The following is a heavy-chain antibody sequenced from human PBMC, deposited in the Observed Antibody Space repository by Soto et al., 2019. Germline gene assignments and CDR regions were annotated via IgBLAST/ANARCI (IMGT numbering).Heavy chain of an antibody. J-gene: IGHJ6*02. Sequence: VQLVESGGGVVQPGGSLRLSCAASGFTFNSYAVHWVRQTPGKGLEWVAVISYDGDNKYYADSVKGRFTIFRDNSNSRVFLQVTRLRPADTALYFRASDQEPGNCRGGSCWFYPGMDVWGQGATVTVSS. CDR2: ISYDGDNK. CDR1: GFTFNSYA. D-gene: IGHD2-15*01. CDR3: ASDQEPGNCRGGSCWFYPGMDV. V-gene: IGHV3-30-3*01.